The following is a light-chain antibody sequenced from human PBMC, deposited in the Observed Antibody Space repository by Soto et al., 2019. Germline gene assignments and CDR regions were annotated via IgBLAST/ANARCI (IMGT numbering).Light chain of an antibody. CDR1: SSDVGSYNL. CDR2: EGT. Sequence: QSVLTQPASVSASPGQSITIPCTGTSSDVGSYNLVSWFQQHPGKVPKLLIYEGTKRPSGISYRFSGSKSGNTASLTISGLQGEDEADYYCSAYTVSRTYVFGTGTKVTVL. CDR3: SAYTVSRTYV. V-gene: IGLV2-14*02. J-gene: IGLJ1*01.